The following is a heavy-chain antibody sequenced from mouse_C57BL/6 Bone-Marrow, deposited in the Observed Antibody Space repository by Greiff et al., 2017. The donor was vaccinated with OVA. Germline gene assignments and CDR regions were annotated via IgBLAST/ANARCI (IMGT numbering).Heavy chain of an antibody. CDR3: ARDPINLWYFDY. CDR2: INPSTGGT. Sequence: EVQLQQSGPELVKPGASVKISCKASGYSFTGYYMNWVKQSPEKSLEWIGEINPSTGGTTYNQKFKAKATLTVDNSSSTAYMQLKSLTSEDSAVYYCARDPINLWYFDYWGQGTTLTVSS. CDR1: GYSFTGYY. D-gene: IGHD1-1*01. J-gene: IGHJ2*01. V-gene: IGHV1-42*01.